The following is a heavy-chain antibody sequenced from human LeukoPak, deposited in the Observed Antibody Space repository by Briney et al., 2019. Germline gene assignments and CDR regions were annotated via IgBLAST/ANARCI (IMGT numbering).Heavy chain of an antibody. CDR2: IYYSGST. Sequence: SETLSHTCTVSGGSISSSSYYWGWIRQPPGKGLGWIGSIYYSGSTYYNPSLKSRVTISVDTSKNQFSLKLSSVTAADTAVYYCARKYCSSTSCYYAYWGQGTLVTVSS. V-gene: IGHV4-39*01. J-gene: IGHJ4*02. D-gene: IGHD2-2*01. CDR3: ARKYCSSTSCYYAY. CDR1: GGSISSSSYY.